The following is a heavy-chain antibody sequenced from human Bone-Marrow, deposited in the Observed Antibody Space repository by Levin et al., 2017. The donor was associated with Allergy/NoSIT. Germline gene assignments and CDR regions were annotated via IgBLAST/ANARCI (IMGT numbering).Heavy chain of an antibody. V-gene: IGHV3-48*01. J-gene: IGHJ2*01. D-gene: IGHD3-22*01. CDR2: ISSGSGTS. CDR1: GFTFSSNS. CDR3: ARETTYYFDTGGDLRAGWYFDL. Sequence: PVASVKVSCAASGFTFSSNSMNWVRQAPGKGLECISYISSGSGTSDYADSVKGRFTISRDNANNSMYLQMNSLRAEDTAVYYCARETTYYFDTGGDLRAGWYFDLWGRGTLVTVSS.